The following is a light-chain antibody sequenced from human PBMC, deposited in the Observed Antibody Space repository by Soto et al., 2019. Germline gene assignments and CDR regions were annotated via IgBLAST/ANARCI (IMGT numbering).Light chain of an antibody. V-gene: IGKV3-20*01. CDR3: QQYAYSPRT. CDR1: QSVSNNW. J-gene: IGKJ1*01. CDR2: GGS. Sequence: IVLTQSPATLSLSPGERATLSCRPSQSVSNNWLAWYQQKHGQAPRLLIYGGSTRAPGIPDRFTGSASETDFTLTISRLEPEDFAVYYCQQYAYSPRTFGQGTKVDIK.